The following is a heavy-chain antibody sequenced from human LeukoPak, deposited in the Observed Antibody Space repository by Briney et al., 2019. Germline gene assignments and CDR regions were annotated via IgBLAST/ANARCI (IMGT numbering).Heavy chain of an antibody. Sequence: PGESLKISCKGSGYSITNYWIAWVRQMPGKGLEWMGIIYPADSDIRYSPSFQGQVTISADKSISTAYLQWSSLKASDTAMYYCARQEYCSGGSCYTWFDPWGQGTLATVSS. J-gene: IGHJ5*02. CDR1: GYSITNYW. CDR2: IYPADSDI. CDR3: ARQEYCSGGSCYTWFDP. V-gene: IGHV5-51*01. D-gene: IGHD2-15*01.